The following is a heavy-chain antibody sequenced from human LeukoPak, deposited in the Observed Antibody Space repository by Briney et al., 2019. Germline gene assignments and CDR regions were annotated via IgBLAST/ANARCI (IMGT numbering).Heavy chain of an antibody. CDR3: ARTRSYGGNPYHYYCGMDV. J-gene: IGHJ6*02. D-gene: IGHD4-23*01. Sequence: GESLKISCKGSGYSFTGYWLGWVRQMPGKGLEWMGIIYPGDSDTRYSPSFQGQVTISADKSISTAYLQWNSLKASDTAIYYCARTRSYGGNPYHYYCGMDVWGQGTTVTVSS. CDR1: GYSFTGYW. CDR2: IYPGDSDT. V-gene: IGHV5-51*01.